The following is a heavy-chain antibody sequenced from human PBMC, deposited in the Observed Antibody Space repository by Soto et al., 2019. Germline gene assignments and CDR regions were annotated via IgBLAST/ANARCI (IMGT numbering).Heavy chain of an antibody. CDR1: GDSVSSNSAA. Sequence: SQTLSLTCAISGDSVSSNSAAWNWIRQSPSRGLEWLGRTYYRSKWYNDYAVSVKSRITINPDTSKNQFSLQLNSVTPEDTAVYYGARDPPRAGSLNQDYYYGMDVWGQGTTVTVSS. CDR3: ARDPPRAGSLNQDYYYGMDV. V-gene: IGHV6-1*01. CDR2: TYYRSKWYN. J-gene: IGHJ6*02. D-gene: IGHD3-10*01.